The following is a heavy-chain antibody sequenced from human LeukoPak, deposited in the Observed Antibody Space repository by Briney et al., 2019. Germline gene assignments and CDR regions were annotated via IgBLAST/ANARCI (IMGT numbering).Heavy chain of an antibody. CDR3: ARVLVGATSYYYYGMDV. CDR1: GGSISSYY. D-gene: IGHD1-26*01. J-gene: IGHJ6*02. CDR2: IYYSGST. V-gene: IGHV4-59*01. Sequence: SETLSLTCTVSGGSISSYYWSWIRQPPGKGLEWIGYIYYSGSTNYNPSLKSRVTISVDTSKNQFSLKLSSATAADTAVYYCARVLVGATSYYYYGMDVWGQGTTVTVSS.